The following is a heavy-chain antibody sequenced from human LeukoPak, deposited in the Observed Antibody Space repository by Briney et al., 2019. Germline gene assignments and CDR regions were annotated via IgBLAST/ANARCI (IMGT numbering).Heavy chain of an antibody. CDR2: ISSSSSYM. CDR3: ARDSSWGSGIYRFDY. D-gene: IGHD3-10*01. V-gene: IGHV3-21*01. Sequence: GGSLRLSCAASGFTFSNYYMSWIRQAPGKGLEWVSSISSSSSYMYYADSVKGRFTISRDNAKNSLYLQMNSLRAEDTAVYYCARDSSWGSGIYRFDYWGQGTLVTVSS. CDR1: GFTFSNYY. J-gene: IGHJ4*02.